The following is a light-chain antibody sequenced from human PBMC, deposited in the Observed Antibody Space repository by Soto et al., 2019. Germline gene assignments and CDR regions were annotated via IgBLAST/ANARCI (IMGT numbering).Light chain of an antibody. J-gene: IGLJ1*01. CDR3: TSNPSDSTLCL. V-gene: IGLV2-14*01. CDR1: TSNLADYNY. CDR2: EVS. Sequence: QSALTQPASVSGSPGQSITISCTGTTSNLADYNYVSWYQQHPGKAPKLMIYEVSHRPSGVSNRFSGSKSGNTASLTISGLQADDEPDYYCTSNPSDSTLCLFGTGTKLTVL.